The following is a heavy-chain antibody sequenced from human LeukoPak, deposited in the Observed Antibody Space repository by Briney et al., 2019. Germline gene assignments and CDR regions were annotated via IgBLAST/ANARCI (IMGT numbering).Heavy chain of an antibody. CDR2: ISSSDSYI. CDR3: ARDLLGYNYYYMDV. J-gene: IGHJ6*03. D-gene: IGHD3-16*02. Sequence: GGSLRLSCAASGFTFSSYTMNWVRQAPGKGLEWVSSISSSDSYIYYADSVKGRFTISRDNAKNSLFLQMNSLRAEDTAVYYCARDLLGYNYYYMDVWGKGTTVTVSS. V-gene: IGHV3-21*01. CDR1: GFTFSSYT.